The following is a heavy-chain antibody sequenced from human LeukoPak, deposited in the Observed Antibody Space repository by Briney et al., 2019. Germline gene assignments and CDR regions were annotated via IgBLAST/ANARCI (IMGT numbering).Heavy chain of an antibody. V-gene: IGHV1-2*02. CDR1: GYTFTGYY. CDR3: ARGWGYYDILTGYYREYYLDY. CDR2: INPNSGGT. D-gene: IGHD3-9*01. J-gene: IGHJ4*02. Sequence: ASVKVSCKASGYTFTGYYMHWVRQAPGQGLEWMGWINPNSGGTNYAQKFQGRVTMTRDTSISTAYMELSRLRSDDTAVYYCARGWGYYDILTGYYREYYLDYWGQGTLVTVSS.